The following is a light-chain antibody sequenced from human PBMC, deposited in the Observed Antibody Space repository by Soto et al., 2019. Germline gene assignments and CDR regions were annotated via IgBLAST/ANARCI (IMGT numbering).Light chain of an antibody. J-gene: IGKJ1*01. Sequence: EILLTQSPGTLSLSPWERATLSCRASQSVSSRYLAWYQQKPGQAPRLLIYGVSNRAPGIPDRFSGSGSGTDITLTISRLEPEDFAVYYCHQSGDSPTFGQGTKVDIK. V-gene: IGKV3-20*01. CDR3: HQSGDSPT. CDR1: QSVSSRY. CDR2: GVS.